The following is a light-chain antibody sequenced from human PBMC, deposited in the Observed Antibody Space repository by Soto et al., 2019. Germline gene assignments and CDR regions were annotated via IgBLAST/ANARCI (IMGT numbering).Light chain of an antibody. Sequence: QSALTQPASVSGSPGQSITISCTGTGSDVGGYRYVSWYQQHPGEAPKLMIYDVSNRPSGVSDRFSGSKSGNTASLTISGLQSEDEADYYCDSYTSSSSYVFGTGTKLTVL. CDR2: DVS. J-gene: IGLJ1*01. CDR3: DSYTSSSSYV. V-gene: IGLV2-14*01. CDR1: GSDVGGYRY.